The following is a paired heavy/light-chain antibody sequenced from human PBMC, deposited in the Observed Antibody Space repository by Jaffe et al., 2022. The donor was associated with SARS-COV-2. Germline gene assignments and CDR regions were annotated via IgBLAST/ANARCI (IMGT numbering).Heavy chain of an antibody. J-gene: IGHJ6*02. Sequence: QVQLVQSGAEVKKPGASVKVSCKASGYTFTSYYMHWVRQAPGQGLEWMGIINPSGGSTSYAQKFQGRVTMTRDTSTSTVYMELSSLRSEDTAVYYCARGGGAVAGTPPSYYYYYGMDVWGQGTTVTVSS. CDR2: INPSGGST. CDR1: GYTFTSYY. V-gene: IGHV1-46*01. CDR3: ARGGGAVAGTPPSYYYYYGMDV. D-gene: IGHD6-19*01.
Light chain of an antibody. J-gene: IGLJ2*01. CDR2: DDS. V-gene: IGLV3-21*02. Sequence: SYVLTQPPSVSVAPGQTARITCGGNNIGSKSVHWYQQKPGQAPVLVVYDDSDRPSGIPERFSGSNSGNTATLTISRVEAGDEADYYCQVWDSSSDRVVFGGGTKLTVL. CDR1: NIGSKS. CDR3: QVWDSSSDRVV.